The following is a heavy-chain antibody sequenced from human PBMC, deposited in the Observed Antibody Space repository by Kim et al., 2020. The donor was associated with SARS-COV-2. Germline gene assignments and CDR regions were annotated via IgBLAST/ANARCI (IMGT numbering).Heavy chain of an antibody. D-gene: IGHD5-12*01. J-gene: IGHJ4*02. CDR2: ISSSSTI. CDR3: ASYSSGYDWVYYFDY. CDR1: GFTFSTYS. V-gene: IGHV3-48*02. Sequence: GGSLRLSCAASGFTFSTYSMNWVRQAPGKGLEWVSYISSSSTIYYADSVKGRFTISRDNAKNSLYLQMNSLRDEDTAVYYCASYSSGYDWVYYFDYWGQGTLVTV.